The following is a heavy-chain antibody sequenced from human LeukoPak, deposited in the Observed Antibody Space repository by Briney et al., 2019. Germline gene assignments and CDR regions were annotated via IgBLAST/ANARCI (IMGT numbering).Heavy chain of an antibody. Sequence: PGGSLRLSCAASGFTFSDYYMGWIRQAPGKGLEWVSGINWNGGSTGYADSVKGRFTISKDNGKNSLYLQMNSLRAEDTALYYCARRVRTDGYESALDYWGQGTLVTVSS. CDR2: INWNGGST. CDR1: GFTFSDYY. V-gene: IGHV3-20*04. D-gene: IGHD5-12*01. CDR3: ARRVRTDGYESALDY. J-gene: IGHJ4*02.